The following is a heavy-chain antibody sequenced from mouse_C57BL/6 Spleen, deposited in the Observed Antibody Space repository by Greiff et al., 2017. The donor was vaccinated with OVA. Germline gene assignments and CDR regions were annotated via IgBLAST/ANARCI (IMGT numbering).Heavy chain of an antibody. CDR2: INPSSGYT. D-gene: IGHD4-1*01. Sequence: QVQLQQSGAELARPGASVKMSCKASGYTFTSYTMHWVKQRPGQGLEWIGYINPSSGYTKYNQKFKDKATLNADKSSSTAYMQLSSLTSEDSAVYYCARLGPWFAYWGQGTLVTVSA. V-gene: IGHV1-4*01. J-gene: IGHJ3*01. CDR1: GYTFTSYT. CDR3: ARLGPWFAY.